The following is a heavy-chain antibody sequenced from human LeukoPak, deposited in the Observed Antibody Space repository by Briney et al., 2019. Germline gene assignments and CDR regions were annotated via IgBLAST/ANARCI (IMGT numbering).Heavy chain of an antibody. Sequence: PGGSLRLSCAASGFTFSSYGMHWVRQAPGKGLEWVAVIWYDGSNKYYADSVKGRFTISRDNSKNTLYLQMNSLRAEDTAVYYCARDGNPYYDFWSGYYYFDYWGQGTLVTVSS. D-gene: IGHD3-3*01. V-gene: IGHV3-33*01. CDR3: ARDGNPYYDFWSGYYYFDY. CDR2: IWYDGSNK. CDR1: GFTFSSYG. J-gene: IGHJ4*02.